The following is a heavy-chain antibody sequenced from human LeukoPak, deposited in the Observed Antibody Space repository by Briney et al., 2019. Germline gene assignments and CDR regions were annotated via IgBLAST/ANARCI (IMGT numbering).Heavy chain of an antibody. D-gene: IGHD3-10*01. CDR1: GFTFSDYD. CDR3: IRLWFGEFI. V-gene: IGHV3-15*01. CDR2: IKSKTDGGAT. Sequence: GGSLRLSCAASGFTFSDYDMSWVRQAPGKGLEWVGRIKSKTDGGATDYAAPVKGRFTISRDDSKNTLYLQMNSLKTEDTAVYYCIRLWFGEFIWGQGTMVSVSS. J-gene: IGHJ3*02.